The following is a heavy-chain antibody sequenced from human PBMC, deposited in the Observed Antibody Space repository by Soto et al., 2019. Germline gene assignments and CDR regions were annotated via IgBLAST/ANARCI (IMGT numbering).Heavy chain of an antibody. CDR3: ARTLSPQVTGYVDSDYRWTIDQ. CDR2: IYHSGST. D-gene: IGHD4-4*01. J-gene: IGHJ4*02. CDR1: GGSISSSNW. Sequence: SETLCLTCAVSGGSISSSNWWSWVRQPPGKELEWIREIYHSGSTNYNPSLKSRVTISVDKSKNQFFLRLTSVTAADTGVYFCARTLSPQVTGYVDSDYRWTIDQWGQGTLVTVSS. V-gene: IGHV4-4*02.